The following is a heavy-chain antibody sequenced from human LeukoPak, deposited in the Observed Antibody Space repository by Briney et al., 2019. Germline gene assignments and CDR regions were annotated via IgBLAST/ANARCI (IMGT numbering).Heavy chain of an antibody. Sequence: GGSLRLSCAASGFTFSNYVMHWVRQAPGKGLEWVVVISYDGSNKYYADSVKGRFTISRDNSKNTLYLQMNSLRAEDTAVYYCANGYYYGSGSYYKEAFDIWGQGTMVTVSS. CDR1: GFTFSNYV. CDR2: ISYDGSNK. V-gene: IGHV3-30*18. CDR3: ANGYYYGSGSYYKEAFDI. J-gene: IGHJ3*02. D-gene: IGHD3-10*01.